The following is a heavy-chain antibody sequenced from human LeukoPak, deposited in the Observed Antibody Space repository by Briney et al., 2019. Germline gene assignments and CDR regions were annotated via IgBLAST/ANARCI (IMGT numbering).Heavy chain of an antibody. CDR2: IIPIFGTA. J-gene: IGHJ4*02. CDR1: GGTFSSYA. V-gene: IGHV1-69*01. CDR3: AREVDTQRYCSGGSCYSMHY. D-gene: IGHD2-15*01. Sequence: ASVKVFCKASGGTFSSYAISWVRQAPGQGLEWMGGIIPIFGTANYAQKFQGRVTITADESTSTAYMELSSLRSEDTAVYYCAREVDTQRYCSGGSCYSMHYWGQGTLVTVPS.